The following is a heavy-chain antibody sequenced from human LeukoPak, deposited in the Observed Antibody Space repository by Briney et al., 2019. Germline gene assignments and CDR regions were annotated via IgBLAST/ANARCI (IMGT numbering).Heavy chain of an antibody. CDR3: ARRPVGYTALDV. Sequence: ASVKVSCKASGYTFTSDDINWVQQATGQGLEWMGWMNPNSGNTGYAQKFQGRVTMTRNTSISTAYMELSNLRSEDTAVYYCARRPVGYTALDVWGQGTTVTVTS. D-gene: IGHD2-15*01. CDR1: GYTFTSDD. V-gene: IGHV1-8*01. J-gene: IGHJ6*02. CDR2: MNPNSGNT.